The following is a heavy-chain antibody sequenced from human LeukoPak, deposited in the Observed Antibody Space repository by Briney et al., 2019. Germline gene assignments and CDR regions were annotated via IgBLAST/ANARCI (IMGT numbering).Heavy chain of an antibody. D-gene: IGHD5-12*01. V-gene: IGHV3-21*01. CDR2: ISSSSSYI. CDR3: ARDQVVATCFDY. CDR1: VFTLSSYS. J-gene: IGHJ4*02. Sequence: GGTLRLPRAVSVFTLSSYSMNWVRHAPGKGREWVTPISSSSSYIYYATSVKGRFTISRDNAKNSLYMKMNSLRAEDTAVYYCARDQVVATCFDYWGQGTLVTVSS.